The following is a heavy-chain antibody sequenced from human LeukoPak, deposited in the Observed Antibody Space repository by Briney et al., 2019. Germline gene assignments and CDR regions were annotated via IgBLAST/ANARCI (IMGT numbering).Heavy chain of an antibody. J-gene: IGHJ5*02. CDR2: VNPNSGNT. CDR3: ARYTYYYGSGSYSGWFDP. Sequence: ASVKVSCKASGYTFTSYDINWVRQATGQGLEWMGWVNPNSGNTGYAQKFQGRVTMTRNTSISTAYMELSSLRSEDTAVYYCARYTYYYGSGSYSGWFDPWGQGTLVTVSS. V-gene: IGHV1-8*01. CDR1: GYTFTSYD. D-gene: IGHD3-10*01.